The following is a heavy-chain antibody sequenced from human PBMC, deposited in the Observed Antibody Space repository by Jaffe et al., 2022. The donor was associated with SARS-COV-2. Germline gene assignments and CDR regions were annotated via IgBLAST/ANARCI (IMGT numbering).Heavy chain of an antibody. V-gene: IGHV3-74*01. CDR2: MSYDGTET. CDR1: GFTFSRYW. CDR3: ARRGDRSAWYDF. D-gene: IGHD3-22*01. Sequence: EVQLVESGGTLVQPGGSLRLSCAASGFTFSRYWMDWVRQAPGKGLVWVSRMSYDGTETKYADSVRGRFTISRDNAKNTVYLEMNGLRVEDTAVYYCARRGDRSAWYDFWGQGTLVTVSS. J-gene: IGHJ5*01.